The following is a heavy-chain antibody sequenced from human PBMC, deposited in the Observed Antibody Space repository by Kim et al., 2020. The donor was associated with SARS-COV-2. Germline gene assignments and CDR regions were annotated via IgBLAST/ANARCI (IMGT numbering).Heavy chain of an antibody. CDR3: ARGRGSYYYYMDV. J-gene: IGHJ6*03. Sequence: YIDSVKGRFHISRANSRTTLYLQMNSLRAEDTAVYYCARGRGSYYYYMDVWGKGTTVTVSS. V-gene: IGHV3-33*01.